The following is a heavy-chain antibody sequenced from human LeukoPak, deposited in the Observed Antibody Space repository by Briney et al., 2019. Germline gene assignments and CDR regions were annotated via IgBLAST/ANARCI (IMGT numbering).Heavy chain of an antibody. CDR3: ARGVPAAILSYYFDY. CDR2: IIPIFGTA. V-gene: IGHV1-69*13. CDR1: GGTFSSYA. D-gene: IGHD2-2*01. Sequence: SVKVSCKASGGTFSSYAISWVRQAPGQGLEWMGGIIPIFGTANYAQKFQGRVTITADESTSTAYMELSSLRSEDTAVYYCARGVPAAILSYYFDYWGQGILVTVSS. J-gene: IGHJ4*02.